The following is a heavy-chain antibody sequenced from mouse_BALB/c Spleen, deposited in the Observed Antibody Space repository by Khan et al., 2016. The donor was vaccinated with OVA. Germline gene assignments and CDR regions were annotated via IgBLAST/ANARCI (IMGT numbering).Heavy chain of an antibody. CDR1: GYSFTSYW. Sequence: QVQLKQSGPQLVRPGASVKISCKASGYSFTSYWMHWVKQRPGQGLEWIGMIDPSDSETRLNQKFKDKATLTVDKSSSTAYMQLSSPTSEDSAVYYCATGGERGPWFAYGGQGTLVTVSA. J-gene: IGHJ3*01. CDR3: ATGGERGPWFAY. V-gene: IGHV1S126*01. CDR2: IDPSDSET.